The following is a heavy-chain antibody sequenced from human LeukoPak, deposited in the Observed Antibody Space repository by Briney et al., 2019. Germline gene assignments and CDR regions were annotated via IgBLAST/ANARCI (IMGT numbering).Heavy chain of an antibody. Sequence: GGSLRLSCAASGXTFSSYGLHWVRQAPGKGLEWVVVISYDGSKKYYAVSVKGRFTISRDNSKNTLYLQMNSLRAQDTAVYYCAKDRGDYYDSSGYYSGGFDIWGQGTMVTVSS. CDR1: GXTFSSYG. CDR3: AKDRGDYYDSSGYYSGGFDI. CDR2: ISYDGSKK. D-gene: IGHD3-22*01. J-gene: IGHJ3*02. V-gene: IGHV3-30*18.